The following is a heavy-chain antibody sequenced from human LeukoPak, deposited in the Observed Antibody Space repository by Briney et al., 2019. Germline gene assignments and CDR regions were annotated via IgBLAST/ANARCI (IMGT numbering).Heavy chain of an antibody. CDR2: IKANSGGT. J-gene: IGHJ5*02. Sequence: VSLKVSCKASGYTFTGYYMHWVRQAPGQGLEWMGWIKANSGGTNYAQKFQGRVTMTRDTSVSTAYMELSRLRSDDTAVYYCARDFVATRGNGFDPWGQGTLVTDSS. D-gene: IGHD5-12*01. CDR1: GYTFTGYY. V-gene: IGHV1-2*02. CDR3: ARDFVATRGNGFDP.